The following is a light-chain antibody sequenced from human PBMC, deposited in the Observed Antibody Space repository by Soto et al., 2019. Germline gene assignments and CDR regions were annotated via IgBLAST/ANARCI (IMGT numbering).Light chain of an antibody. CDR2: AAS. J-gene: IGKJ3*01. CDR1: QIISSY. V-gene: IGKV1-39*01. CDR3: QQSYTIPRFT. Sequence: DIQMTQSPSSLSASVGDRVTITCRASQIISSYLNWYQQKPGEAPKLLIYAASSLQSGVPSRFSGSGSGTDFTLTISSLQSEDFATYYCQQSYTIPRFTFGPGTKVDIK.